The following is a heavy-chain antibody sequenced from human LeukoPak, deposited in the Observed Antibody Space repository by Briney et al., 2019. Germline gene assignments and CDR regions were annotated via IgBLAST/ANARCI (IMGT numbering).Heavy chain of an antibody. D-gene: IGHD2-2*01. CDR2: ISSSGSTI. Sequence: GGSLRLSCAASGFTFSDYYMSWIRQAPGKGLEWVSYISSSGSTIYYADSVKGRFTISRDNAKNSLYLQMNSLRAEDTAVYYCASVGYCSSTSCYRLKDYYGMDAWGQGTTVTVSS. V-gene: IGHV3-11*01. J-gene: IGHJ6*02. CDR1: GFTFSDYY. CDR3: ASVGYCSSTSCYRLKDYYGMDA.